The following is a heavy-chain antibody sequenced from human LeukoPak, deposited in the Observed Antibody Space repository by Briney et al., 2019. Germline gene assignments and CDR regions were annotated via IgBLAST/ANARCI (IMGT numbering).Heavy chain of an antibody. V-gene: IGHV1-69*06. CDR3: ARTGATVVTLGWYFDL. Sequence: SVKVSCKASGGTFSSYAISWVRQAPGQGLEWMGGIIPIFGTANYAQKFQGRVTITADKSTSTAYMELSSLRSEDTAVYYCARTGATVVTLGWYFDLWGRGTLVTVSS. CDR1: GGTFSSYA. CDR2: IIPIFGTA. D-gene: IGHD4-23*01. J-gene: IGHJ2*01.